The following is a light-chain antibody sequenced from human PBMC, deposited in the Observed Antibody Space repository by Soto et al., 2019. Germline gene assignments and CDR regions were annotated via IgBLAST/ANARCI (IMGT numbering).Light chain of an antibody. CDR3: QHYTKSPLT. J-gene: IGKJ4*01. Sequence: DIVLTQFPGTLSLSPGERATLSCRASQSLTSNYLAWYQKQVGQAPRLLIYGANTSAASIADMFSGSGSGTDFTLTISRLSSEDCAVYYWQHYTKSPLTFGGGTKVDIK. CDR2: GAN. V-gene: IGKV3-20*01. CDR1: QSLTSNY.